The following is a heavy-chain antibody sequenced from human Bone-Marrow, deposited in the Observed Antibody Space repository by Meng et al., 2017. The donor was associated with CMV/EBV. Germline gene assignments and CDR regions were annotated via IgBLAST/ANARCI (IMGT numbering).Heavy chain of an antibody. CDR2: ISSSSSYI. Sequence: GGSLRLSCTVSGFTFSSHWMSWVRLAPGKGLEWVSSISSSSSYIYYADSVKGRFTISRDNAKNSLYLQMNSLRAEDTAVYYCAKGLSGSYLPEYYFDYWGQGTLVTVSS. V-gene: IGHV3-21*04. CDR3: AKGLSGSYLPEYYFDY. D-gene: IGHD1-26*01. J-gene: IGHJ4*02. CDR1: GFTFSSHW.